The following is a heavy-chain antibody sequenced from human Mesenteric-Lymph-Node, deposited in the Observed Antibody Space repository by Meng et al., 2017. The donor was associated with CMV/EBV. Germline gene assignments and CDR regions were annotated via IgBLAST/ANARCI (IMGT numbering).Heavy chain of an antibody. Sequence: ISSYWVPGVRQAPGKGLVWVSRINSDGSSRSYADSVKGRFTISRDNAKNTLYLQMNSLRAEDTAVYYCARAAPVATTNYYYYGMDVWGQGTTVTVSS. CDR1: ISSYW. D-gene: IGHD5-12*01. J-gene: IGHJ6*02. CDR3: ARAAPVATTNYYYYGMDV. CDR2: INSDGSSR. V-gene: IGHV3-74*01.